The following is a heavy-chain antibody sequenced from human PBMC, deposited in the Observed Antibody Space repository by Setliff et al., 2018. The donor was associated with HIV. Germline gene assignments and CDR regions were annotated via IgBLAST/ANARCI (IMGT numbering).Heavy chain of an antibody. Sequence: LSLTCAVYGGSFGDQFWNWFRLAPGKGLEWISHITNTGSSTNYADSVKGRFTISRDNAKYSLYLQMNTLRVEDTAVYYCMYGGRTATTHWGQGTLVTVSS. CDR1: GGSFGDQF. CDR2: ITNTGSST. D-gene: IGHD4-17*01. J-gene: IGHJ4*02. CDR3: MYGGRTATTH. V-gene: IGHV3-11*04.